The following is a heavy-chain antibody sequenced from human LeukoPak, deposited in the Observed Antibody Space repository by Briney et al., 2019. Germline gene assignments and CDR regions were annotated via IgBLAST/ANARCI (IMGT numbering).Heavy chain of an antibody. D-gene: IGHD3-10*01. CDR3: AKDLGGEGGSGFPGY. J-gene: IGHJ4*02. Sequence: GGCLRLSCAASGFXFSSYAMSWVRQVPGKGLEWVSAISGSGSDTYYADSVKGRFTISRDNSKSTLYLQMNSLRAEDTAVYYCAKDLGGEGGSGFPGYWGQGTLVTVSS. CDR2: ISGSGSDT. CDR1: GFXFSSYA. V-gene: IGHV3-23*01.